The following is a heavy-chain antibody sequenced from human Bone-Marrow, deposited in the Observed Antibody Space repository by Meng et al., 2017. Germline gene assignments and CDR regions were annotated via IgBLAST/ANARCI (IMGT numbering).Heavy chain of an antibody. CDR3: STGGYPTGADS. D-gene: IGHD5-18*01. Sequence: GESLKISCAASGFTFSSYAMSWIRQAPGKGLEWVGSIKSKTDGGTTDYAATVKGRFTISRDDSKSTLYLQMNSLKTDDPGVYYCSTGGYPTGADSWGQGALVTVSS. J-gene: IGHJ4*02. V-gene: IGHV3-15*01. CDR1: GFTFSSYA. CDR2: IKSKTDGGTT.